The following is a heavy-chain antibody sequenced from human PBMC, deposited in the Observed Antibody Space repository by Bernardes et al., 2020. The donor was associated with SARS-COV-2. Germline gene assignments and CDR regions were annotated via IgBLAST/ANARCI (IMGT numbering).Heavy chain of an antibody. V-gene: IGHV1-2*02. CDR2: INPNSGVT. J-gene: IGHJ4*02. CDR1: GYTFPAYF. Sequence: ASVKVSCKASGYTFPAYFMHWVRQAPGQGLEWMGVINPNSGVTKYAQNFQDRVTMTRDTSITTVYMELTRLRSDDTAVYYCVREGRGSYQYNLDYWGQGTLVTVSS. CDR3: VREGRGSYQYNLDY. D-gene: IGHD1-26*01.